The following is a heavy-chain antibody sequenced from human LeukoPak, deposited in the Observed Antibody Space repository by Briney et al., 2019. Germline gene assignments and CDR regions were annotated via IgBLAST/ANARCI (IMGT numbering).Heavy chain of an antibody. CDR2: INPNSGGT. Sequence: GASVKVSCKASGYTFTGYYMHWVRQAPGQGLEWMGWINPNSGGTNYAQKFQGRVTMTRDTSISTAYMELSRLRSDDTAVYYCARAYIVVVPAARFDYWGQGTLVTVSS. CDR3: ARAYIVVVPAARFDY. V-gene: IGHV1-2*02. D-gene: IGHD2-2*01. CDR1: GYTFTGYY. J-gene: IGHJ4*02.